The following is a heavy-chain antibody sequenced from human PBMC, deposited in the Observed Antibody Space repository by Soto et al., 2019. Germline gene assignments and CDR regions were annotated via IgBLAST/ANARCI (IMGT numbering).Heavy chain of an antibody. CDR3: AAQRGGGGY. CDR2: IYSGGYT. D-gene: IGHD6-25*01. V-gene: IGHV3-53*01. J-gene: IGHJ4*02. CDR1: GFTVSNNY. Sequence: EVQLVESGGGLIQPGGSLRLSCAVSGFTVSNNYMSWVRQAPGKGLEGVSVIYSGGYTAYGDSVKGRFTISRDNSKNPPYLQMNSQGAGGSAVYSCAAQRGGGGYWGQGTLVTVSS.